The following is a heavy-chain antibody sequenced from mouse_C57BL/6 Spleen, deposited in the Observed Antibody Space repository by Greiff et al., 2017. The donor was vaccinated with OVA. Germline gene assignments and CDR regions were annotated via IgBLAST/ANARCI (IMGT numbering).Heavy chain of an antibody. V-gene: IGHV1-62-2*01. CDR2: FYPGSGSI. CDR3: ARHEDSYYGSSYYAMDY. J-gene: IGHJ4*01. D-gene: IGHD1-1*01. Sequence: VKLQESGAELVKPGASVKLSCKASGYTFTEYTIHWVKQRSGQGLEWIGWFYPGSGSIKYNEKFKDKTTLTADKSSSTVYMELSRLTSEDSAVYFCARHEDSYYGSSYYAMDYWGQGTSVTVSS. CDR1: GYTFTEYT.